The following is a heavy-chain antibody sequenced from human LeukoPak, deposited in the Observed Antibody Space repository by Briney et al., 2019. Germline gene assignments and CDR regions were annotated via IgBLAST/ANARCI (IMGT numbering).Heavy chain of an antibody. V-gene: IGHV4-59*02. CDR1: DDSVTMYY. CDR2: VDHTGST. CDR3: ARDRSYYSDSGTAY. Sequence: MSSETLSLTCNVSDDSVTMYYWTWIRQPPGKGLLWIGYVDHTGSTNFNPSLKSRVTISVDTSKNQFSLRLNSVTAADTAVYFCARDRSYYSDSGTAYWGQGILVTVSS. J-gene: IGHJ4*02. D-gene: IGHD3-22*01.